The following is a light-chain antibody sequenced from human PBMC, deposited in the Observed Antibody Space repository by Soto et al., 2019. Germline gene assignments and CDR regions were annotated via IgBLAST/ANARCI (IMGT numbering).Light chain of an antibody. J-gene: IGKJ4*01. CDR1: QSISSY. V-gene: IGKV1-39*01. CDR2: AAS. Sequence: IQLSLSPSSLSASVGDRVTITCRASQSISSYLNWYQQKPGKAPNLLIYAASTLQSGVPSRFSGSGSGTDFTLTILSLQPEDFATDYCQQRYTTPLTFGGGTKVDIK. CDR3: QQRYTTPLT.